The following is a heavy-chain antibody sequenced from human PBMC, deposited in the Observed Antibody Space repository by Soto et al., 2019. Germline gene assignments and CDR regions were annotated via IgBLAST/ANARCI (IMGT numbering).Heavy chain of an antibody. J-gene: IGHJ3*02. CDR3: AAGYSTGPDAFEI. V-gene: IGHV5-51*01. D-gene: IGHD2-8*02. CDR2: IFPGDSDT. Sequence: GGSLQISCKGSGYNFANFWIGCVRQMPGKGLEWIGMIFPGDSDTKNSPSLEGQITMSVDKSDSSAYLQWRSLKASDTAIYYCAAGYSTGPDAFEIWGQGTMVTVSS. CDR1: GYNFANFW.